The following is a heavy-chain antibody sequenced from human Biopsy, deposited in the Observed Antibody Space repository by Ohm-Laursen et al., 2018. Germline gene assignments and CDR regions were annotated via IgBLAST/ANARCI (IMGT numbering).Heavy chain of an antibody. CDR3: ARAGDFGSRGAGDY. Sequence: SLRLSCAASGFLFSRHAMHWVRQASGKGLEYVSAISNTGDGTYYANSVKGRFTVSRDNSGNRLYLQMDSLRIEDTAIYFCARAGDFGSRGAGDYWGRGTLVTVSS. V-gene: IGHV3-64*01. D-gene: IGHD3-10*01. CDR1: GFLFSRHA. J-gene: IGHJ4*02. CDR2: ISNTGDGT.